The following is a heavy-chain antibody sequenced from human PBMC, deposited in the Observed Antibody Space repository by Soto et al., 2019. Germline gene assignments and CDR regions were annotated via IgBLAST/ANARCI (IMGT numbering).Heavy chain of an antibody. CDR1: GFTFSGHW. J-gene: IGHJ4*02. CDR2: INTDGTTT. D-gene: IGHD1-20*01. V-gene: IGHV3-74*01. Sequence: GGSLRLSCAASGFTFSGHWMHWVRQTPGKGLVWVSRINTDGTTTNYADSVKGRFTISRDNAKNTLYLQMNSLRVEDTALYYCATDLNWNQADYWGQGILVTVSP. CDR3: ATDLNWNQADY.